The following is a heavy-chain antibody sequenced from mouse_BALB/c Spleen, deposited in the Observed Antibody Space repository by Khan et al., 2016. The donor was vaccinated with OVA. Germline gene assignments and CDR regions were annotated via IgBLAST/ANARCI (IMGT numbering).Heavy chain of an antibody. V-gene: IGHV14-3*02. CDR1: GFNIKDTY. CDR2: IDPANGNT. Sequence: EVQLQESGAELVKPGASVKLSCTLSGFNIKDTYMHWVKQRPEQGLEWIGRIDPANGNTKYDPKFQGKATITADTSSNTAYLQLSSLTSEDPAFYYFSTYCSGSSSYFDYWGQGTTLTVSS. J-gene: IGHJ2*01. D-gene: IGHD1-1*01. CDR3: STYCSGSSSYFDY.